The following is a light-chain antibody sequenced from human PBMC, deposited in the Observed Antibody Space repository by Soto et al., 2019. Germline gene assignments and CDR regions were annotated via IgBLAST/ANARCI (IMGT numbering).Light chain of an antibody. CDR2: QDT. Sequence: SYELTQPPSVSVSPGQTATITCSGDKLGERYVCWYQQKPRQSPVLVLYQDTKRPSGIPERFSGSNSGNTAALTISGTQAMDEADYYCQAWDRTAPVVFGGGTKLTVL. CDR3: QAWDRTAPVV. CDR1: KLGERY. J-gene: IGLJ2*01. V-gene: IGLV3-1*01.